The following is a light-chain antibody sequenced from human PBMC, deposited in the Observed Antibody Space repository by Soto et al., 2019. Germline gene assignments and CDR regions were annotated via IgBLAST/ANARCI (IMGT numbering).Light chain of an antibody. CDR1: TSNLGAGYD. V-gene: IGLV1-40*01. Sequence: QSVLTQPPSVSGAPGQRVTLSCTGNTSNLGAGYDVHWYQQLPGAAPKLVIFGNRNRPSGVPERFSGSKSGTSASLAISGLQAEDEADYYCQAYDYTLTASVFGGGTKVTVL. CDR3: QAYDYTLTASV. J-gene: IGLJ3*02. CDR2: GNR.